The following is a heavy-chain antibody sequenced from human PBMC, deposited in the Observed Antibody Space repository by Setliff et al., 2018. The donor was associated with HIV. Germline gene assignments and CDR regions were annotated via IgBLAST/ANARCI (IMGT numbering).Heavy chain of an antibody. D-gene: IGHD1-1*01. CDR2: IWYDGSNK. Sequence: GGSLRLSCAESGFTFSAYGMHWVRQAPGKGLEWVAVIWYDGSNKYFADSVKGRFTISRDNSKNMVYLQMNSLRAEDTAVYYCARVHGYFDYWGQGTLVTVSS. CDR3: ARVHGYFDY. V-gene: IGHV3-33*01. J-gene: IGHJ4*02. CDR1: GFTFSAYG.